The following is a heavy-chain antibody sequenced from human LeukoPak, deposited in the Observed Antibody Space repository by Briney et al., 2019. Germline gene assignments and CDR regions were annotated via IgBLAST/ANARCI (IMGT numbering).Heavy chain of an antibody. J-gene: IGHJ4*02. V-gene: IGHV1-18*01. CDR1: GYTFTSYG. Sequence: SVKVSCKASGYTFTSYGISWVRQAPGQGLEWMGWISAYNGNTNYAQRVQGRVTMTTDTSTSTAYMELRSLRSDDTAVYYCARDVDTSMAYYFDCWGQGTLVTVSS. D-gene: IGHD5-18*01. CDR2: ISAYNGNT. CDR3: ARDVDTSMAYYFDC.